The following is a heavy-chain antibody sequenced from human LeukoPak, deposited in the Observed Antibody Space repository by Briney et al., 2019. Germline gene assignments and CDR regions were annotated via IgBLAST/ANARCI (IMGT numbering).Heavy chain of an antibody. Sequence: GGSLRLSCAASGFTFSSYGMSWVRQAPGKGLEWVSSISDDGRSTYYADSVKGRFTISKDNSKNTMYLQMNNLRAEDTAIYYCAKRIPYTSSSVYFDYWGQGTLVTVSS. CDR1: GFTFSSYG. CDR3: AKRIPYTSSSVYFDY. V-gene: IGHV3-23*01. CDR2: ISDDGRST. J-gene: IGHJ4*02. D-gene: IGHD6-6*01.